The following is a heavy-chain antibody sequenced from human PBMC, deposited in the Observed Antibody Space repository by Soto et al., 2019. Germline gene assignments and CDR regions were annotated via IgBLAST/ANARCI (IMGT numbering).Heavy chain of an antibody. CDR2: IYYSGST. D-gene: IGHD3-10*01. J-gene: IGHJ6*02. CDR1: GGSINSYY. CDR3: ARGLLRTKYDYYGMDV. Sequence: SETLSLTCTVSGGSINSYYWSWIRQPPGKGLEWIGYIYYSGSTNYNPSLKSRVTISVDTSKNQFSLKLSSVTAADTAVYYCARGLLRTKYDYYGMDVWGHGTTVTVSS. V-gene: IGHV4-59*01.